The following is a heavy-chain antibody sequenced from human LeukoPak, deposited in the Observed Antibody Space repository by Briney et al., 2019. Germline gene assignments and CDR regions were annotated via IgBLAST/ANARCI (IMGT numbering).Heavy chain of an antibody. CDR1: GGTFSSYA. D-gene: IGHD2-21*01. CDR2: IIPILGTA. CDR3: ARDPYFCGGDCYAFDI. J-gene: IGHJ3*02. Sequence: SVKVSCKASGGTFSSYAISWVRQAPGQGLEWMGGIIPILGTANYAQKFQGRVTITADESTSTAYMELSSLRSEDTAVYYCARDPYFCGGDCYAFDIWGQGTMVTVSS. V-gene: IGHV1-69*13.